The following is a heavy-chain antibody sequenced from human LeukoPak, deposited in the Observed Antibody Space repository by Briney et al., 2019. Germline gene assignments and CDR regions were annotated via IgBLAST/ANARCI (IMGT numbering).Heavy chain of an antibody. CDR1: GFTVSRKY. Sequence: GGFLRLSCAASGFTVSRKYMSWVRQAPGKGLEWVSVIYSGGDTYYADSVKGRFTISRDNSKNTLYLQMNSLRDEDTAVYHCASRPNGDYPYFDYWGQGTLVTVSS. J-gene: IGHJ4*02. CDR3: ASRPNGDYPYFDY. CDR2: IYSGGDT. V-gene: IGHV3-66*01. D-gene: IGHD4-17*01.